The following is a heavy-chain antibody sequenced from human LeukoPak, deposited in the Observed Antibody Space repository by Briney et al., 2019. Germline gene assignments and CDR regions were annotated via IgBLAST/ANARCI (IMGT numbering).Heavy chain of an antibody. CDR1: GFTFSSHG. CDR2: IRYDGSNK. CDR3: AKDLSYYDSSGYAMNY. D-gene: IGHD3-22*01. Sequence: PGGSLRLSCAASGFTFSSHGMHWVRHAPGKGLEWVAFIRYDGSNKYYSDSVKGRLTISRDNSKNTLYLQMNSLRAEDTAVYYCAKDLSYYDSSGYAMNYWGQGTLVIVSS. V-gene: IGHV3-30*02. J-gene: IGHJ4*02.